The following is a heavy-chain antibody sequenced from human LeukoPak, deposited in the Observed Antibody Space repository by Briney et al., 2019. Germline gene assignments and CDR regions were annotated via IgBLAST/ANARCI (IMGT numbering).Heavy chain of an antibody. V-gene: IGHV3-23*01. D-gene: IGHD3-10*01. Sequence: PGGSLRLSCAASGFTFSSYAMSWVRQAPGKGLEWVSAISGSGGSTYYADSVKGRFTISRDNSRNTLYLQMNSLRAEDTAVYYCAKSGFGELLQSNFDYWGQGTLVTVSS. CDR3: AKSGFGELLQSNFDY. CDR1: GFTFSSYA. CDR2: ISGSGGST. J-gene: IGHJ4*02.